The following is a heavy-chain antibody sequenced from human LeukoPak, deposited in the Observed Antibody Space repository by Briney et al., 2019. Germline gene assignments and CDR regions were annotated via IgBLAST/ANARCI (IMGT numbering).Heavy chain of an antibody. CDR1: GFTFSSYW. J-gene: IGHJ4*02. CDR2: IKQDGSEK. CDR3: ASGGTAAAGIFSGDY. Sequence: GGSLRLSCAASGFTFSSYWMSWVRQAPGKGLEWVANIKQDGSEKYYVDSVKVRFTISRDNAKNSLYLQMNSLRAEDTAVYYCASGGTAAAGIFSGDYWGQGTLVTVSS. D-gene: IGHD6-13*01. V-gene: IGHV3-7*03.